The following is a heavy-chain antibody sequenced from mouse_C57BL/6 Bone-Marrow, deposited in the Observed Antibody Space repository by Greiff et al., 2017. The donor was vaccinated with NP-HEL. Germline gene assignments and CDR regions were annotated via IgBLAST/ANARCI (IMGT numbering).Heavy chain of an antibody. CDR3: ARHEDRYYFDY. V-gene: IGHV1-82*01. J-gene: IGHJ2*01. CDR1: GYAFSSSW. Sequence: QVQLQQSGPELVKPGASVKISCKASGYAFSSSWMNWVKQRPGKGLEWIGRIYPGDGDTNYNGKFKGKATLTADKSSSTAYMQLSSLTSEDSAVYFCARHEDRYYFDYWGQGTTLTVSS. CDR2: IYPGDGDT.